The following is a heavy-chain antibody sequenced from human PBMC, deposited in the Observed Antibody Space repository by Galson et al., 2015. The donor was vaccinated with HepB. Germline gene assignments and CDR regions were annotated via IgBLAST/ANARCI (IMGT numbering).Heavy chain of an antibody. CDR2: ISSSSSYT. CDR3: ARRNSSSWRYYYYGMDV. V-gene: IGHV3-11*03. Sequence: SLRLSCAASGFTFSDYYMSWIRQAPGKGLEWVSYISSSSSYTNYADSVKGRFTISRDNAKNSLYLQMNSLRAEDTAVYYCARRNSSSWRYYYYGMDVWGQGTTVTVSS. CDR1: GFTFSDYY. D-gene: IGHD6-13*01. J-gene: IGHJ6*02.